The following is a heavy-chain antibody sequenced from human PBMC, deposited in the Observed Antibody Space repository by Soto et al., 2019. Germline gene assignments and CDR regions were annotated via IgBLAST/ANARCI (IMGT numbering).Heavy chain of an antibody. J-gene: IGHJ6*02. CDR2: TYYRSKWNN. CDR3: ASSSYTVDPYCSSTSCPPPYYYYGMDV. CDR1: GDSVSSDSAA. D-gene: IGHD2-2*01. V-gene: IGHV6-1*01. Sequence: PSQTLSLTCAISGDSVSSDSAAWSWIRQSPSRGLEWLGRTYYRSKWNNDYAVSVRSRVTINPDTSKNQFSLQLNSVTPEDTAVYYCASSSYTVDPYCSSTSCPPPYYYYGMDVWGQGTTVTVSS.